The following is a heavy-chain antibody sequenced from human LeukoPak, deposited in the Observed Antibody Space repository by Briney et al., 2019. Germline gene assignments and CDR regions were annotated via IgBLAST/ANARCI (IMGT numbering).Heavy chain of an antibody. J-gene: IGHJ4*02. CDR3: TPVMVEDRGF. Sequence: GGSLRLSCAASGFIFNKAWMNWVRQAPGKGPEWVGRIKSNNDGGTTDYASPVEGRFIISRDDSKNTIYLQMNRLIIDDTAIYYCTPVMVEDRGFWGQGTLVTLSS. CDR1: GFIFNKAW. D-gene: IGHD2-21*01. V-gene: IGHV3-15*01. CDR2: IKSNNDGGTT.